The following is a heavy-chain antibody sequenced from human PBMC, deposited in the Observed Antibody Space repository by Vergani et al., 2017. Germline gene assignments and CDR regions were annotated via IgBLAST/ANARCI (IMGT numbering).Heavy chain of an antibody. CDR2: IRSKGYGGTT. Sequence: EVQLVESGGGLVPPGRSLRLSCAASGFSFGDYAMTWVRQAPGKGLEWVGFIRSKGYGGTTEYAASVKGRFTISRDDSKSIAYLQMNSLKTEDTAVYYCARDRVDIVATTTYYYYYYGMDVWGQGTTVTVSS. V-gene: IGHV3-49*04. CDR1: GFSFGDYA. CDR3: ARDRVDIVATTTYYYYYYGMDV. J-gene: IGHJ6*02. D-gene: IGHD5-12*01.